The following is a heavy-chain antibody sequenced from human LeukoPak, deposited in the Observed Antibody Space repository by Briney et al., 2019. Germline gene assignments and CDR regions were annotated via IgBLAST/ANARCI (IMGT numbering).Heavy chain of an antibody. CDR3: ARQSWNYCGSGEFTY. CDR1: GGSISSRSYY. V-gene: IGHV4-39*01. Sequence: ETLSLTCSVSGGSISSRSYYWGWIRQPPGKGLECIGSIYYSGSTYYNPSLTSRVAISVATSKNQFSLKLRSVTAANTAVYYCARQSWNYCGSGEFTYWGQGAIVSVSS. CDR2: IYYSGST. D-gene: IGHD3-10*01. J-gene: IGHJ4*02.